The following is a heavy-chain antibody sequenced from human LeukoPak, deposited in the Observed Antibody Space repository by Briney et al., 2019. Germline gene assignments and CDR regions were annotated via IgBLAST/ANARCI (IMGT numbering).Heavy chain of an antibody. CDR2: ISYDGSNK. D-gene: IGHD3-22*01. V-gene: IGHV3-30*03. J-gene: IGHJ4*02. CDR3: ASSDYYDSSGYYY. CDR1: GFTFDDYG. Sequence: GGSLRLSCAASGFTFDDYGMSWVRQAPGKGLEWVAVISYDGSNKYYADSVKGRFTISRDNSKNTLYLQMNSLRAEDTAVYYCASSDYYDSSGYYYWGQGTLVTVSS.